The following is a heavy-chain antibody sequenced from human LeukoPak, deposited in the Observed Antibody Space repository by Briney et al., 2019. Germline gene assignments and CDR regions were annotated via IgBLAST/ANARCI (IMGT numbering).Heavy chain of an antibody. V-gene: IGHV3-15*07. CDR1: GLTLSNVW. CDR3: AQGSGQYYEY. D-gene: IGHD3-22*01. Sequence: GGSLRLSCAVSGLTLSNVWMNWVRQAPEKGLEWVGRIKSKSAGGTTDFAAPVKGRFTISRDDSKNTLYLQMNSLTSEDTAVYYCAQGSGQYYEYWGQGTLDTVSS. CDR2: IKSKSAGGTT. J-gene: IGHJ4*02.